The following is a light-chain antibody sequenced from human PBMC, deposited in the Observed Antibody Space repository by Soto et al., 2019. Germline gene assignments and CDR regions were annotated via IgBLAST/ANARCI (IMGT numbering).Light chain of an antibody. CDR2: GAS. CDR1: QNININ. Sequence: EIVMTQSPLTLSVSPGERATLSCSASQNININLAWYQQRPGQAPRVLIYGASSRASGIPDRFSGSGSGTDFTLTINRLEPDDFAFYYCQQYKDWPPLTFGGGTRVEIK. V-gene: IGKV3D-15*01. J-gene: IGKJ4*01. CDR3: QQYKDWPPLT.